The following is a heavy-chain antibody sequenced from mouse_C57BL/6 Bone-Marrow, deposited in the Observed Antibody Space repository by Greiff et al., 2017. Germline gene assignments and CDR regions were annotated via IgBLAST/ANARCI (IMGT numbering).Heavy chain of an antibody. CDR1: GFTFSSYA. CDR3: ARVGFYDWFAY. D-gene: IGHD2-12*01. Sequence: EVKLQESGGGLVKPGGSLKLSCAASGFTFSSYAMSWVRQTPEKRLEWVATISDGGSYTYYPDNVKGRFTISRDNAKNNLYLQMSHLKSEDTAMYYCARVGFYDWFAYWGQGTLVTVSA. CDR2: ISDGGSYT. V-gene: IGHV5-4*03. J-gene: IGHJ3*01.